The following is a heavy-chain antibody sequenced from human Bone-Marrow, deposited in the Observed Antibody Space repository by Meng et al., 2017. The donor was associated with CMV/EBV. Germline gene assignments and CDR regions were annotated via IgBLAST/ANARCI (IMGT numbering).Heavy chain of an antibody. CDR3: AREVVVADAFDI. J-gene: IGHJ3*02. D-gene: IGHD2-15*01. CDR2: IGTAGDT. V-gene: IGHV3-13*01. Sequence: EVQLVESGGGLVQPGGSLSLSWAASGFTFSSYDMHWVRQATGKGLEWVSAIGTAGDTYYPGSVKGRFTISRENAKNSLYLQMNSLRAGDTAVYYCAREVVVADAFDIWGQGTMVTVSS. CDR1: GFTFSSYD.